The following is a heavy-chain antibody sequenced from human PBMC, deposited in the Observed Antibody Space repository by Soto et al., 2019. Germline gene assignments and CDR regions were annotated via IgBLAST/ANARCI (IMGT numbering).Heavy chain of an antibody. CDR3: TCIFSGGYGYGFYYYGMDV. CDR1: GGSISSSSYY. D-gene: IGHD5-18*01. J-gene: IGHJ6*02. CDR2: IYYSGST. V-gene: IGHV4-39*01. Sequence: SETLSLTCTVSGGSISSSSYYWGWIRQPPGKGLEWIGSIYYSGSTYYNPSLKSRVTISVDTSKSQFSLKLSSVTAADTAVYYCTCIFSGGYGYGFYYYGMDVWGQGTTVT.